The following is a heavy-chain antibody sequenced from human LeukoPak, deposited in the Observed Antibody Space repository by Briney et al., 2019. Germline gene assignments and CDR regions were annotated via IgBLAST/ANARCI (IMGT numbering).Heavy chain of an antibody. D-gene: IGHD3-10*01. CDR3: AKRGGYETMAAFDY. CDR1: GFTSNSYA. Sequence: GGSLRLSCAASGFTSNSYAMSWVRQAPGKGLEWVSAISPSGTDTYYADSVKGRFTISRDNSKNTLYLQMSSLRAEDSAVYYCAKRGGYETMAAFDYWGQGTLATVSS. J-gene: IGHJ4*02. CDR2: ISPSGTDT. V-gene: IGHV3-23*01.